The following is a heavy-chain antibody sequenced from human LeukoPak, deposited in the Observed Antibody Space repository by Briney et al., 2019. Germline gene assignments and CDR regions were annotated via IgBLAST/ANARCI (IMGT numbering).Heavy chain of an antibody. V-gene: IGHV3-23*01. CDR1: GFTFSTYA. D-gene: IGHD6-13*01. J-gene: IGHJ4*02. CDR2: VSGSGAST. Sequence: GGSLRLSCAASGFTFSTYAMCWVRQAPGKGPEWVSTVSGSGASTYYADSVKGRFTISRDNSKNTLYLQMNSLRAEDTAVYYCAKDDGRSSSWDFDYWGQGTLVTVSS. CDR3: AKDDGRSSSWDFDY.